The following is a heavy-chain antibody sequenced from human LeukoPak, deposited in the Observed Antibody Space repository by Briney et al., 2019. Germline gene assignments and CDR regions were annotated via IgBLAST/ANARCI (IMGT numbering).Heavy chain of an antibody. Sequence: PSETLSLTCTVSGGSISSYYWSWIRQPAGKGLEWIGRVYTSGGTNYNPSLKSRVTISVDTVSVDTSKILFSLNLSSVTAADTAVYYCARGLGIQYMDVWGKGTTVTVSS. CDR1: GGSISSYY. J-gene: IGHJ6*03. D-gene: IGHD3-16*01. CDR3: ARGLGIQYMDV. V-gene: IGHV4-4*07. CDR2: VYTSGGT.